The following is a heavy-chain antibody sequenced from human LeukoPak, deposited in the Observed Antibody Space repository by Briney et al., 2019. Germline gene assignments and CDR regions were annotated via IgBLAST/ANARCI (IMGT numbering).Heavy chain of an antibody. CDR2: ISYSGNT. CDR3: ARLPYSSARITYWFFDL. V-gene: IGHV4-59*01. CDR1: GGSMNSYH. J-gene: IGHJ2*01. D-gene: IGHD6-25*01. Sequence: SETLSLTCTVSGGSMNSYHWSWIRQPPGKGLEWIGYISYSGNTNCNPSLGSRVTISVDTSKNQFSLRLRSVTAADAAVYYCARLPYSSARITYWFFDLWGRGTLVTVSS.